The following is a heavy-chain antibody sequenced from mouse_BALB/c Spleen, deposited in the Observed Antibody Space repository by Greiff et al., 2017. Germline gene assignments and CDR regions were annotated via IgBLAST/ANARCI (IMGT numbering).Heavy chain of an antibody. Sequence: DVQLQESGPGLVKPSQSLSLTCSVTGYSITSGYYWNWIRQFPGNKLEWMGYISYDGSNNYNPSLKNRISITRDTSKNQFFLKLNSVTTEDTATYYCARDRDDYYFDYWGQGTTLTVSS. V-gene: IGHV3-6*02. CDR2: ISYDGSN. CDR1: GYSITSGYY. J-gene: IGHJ2*01. D-gene: IGHD2-4*01. CDR3: ARDRDDYYFDY.